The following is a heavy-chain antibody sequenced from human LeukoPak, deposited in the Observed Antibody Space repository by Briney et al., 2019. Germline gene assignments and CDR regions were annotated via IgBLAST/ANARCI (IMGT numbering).Heavy chain of an antibody. V-gene: IGHV3-21*01. CDR1: GFTFSSYS. J-gene: IGHJ4*02. D-gene: IGHD3-16*02. Sequence: GGSLRLSCAASGFTFSSYSMNWVRQAPGKGLEWVSSISSSSSYIYYADSVKGRFTISRDNAKNSLYLQMNSLRAEDTAVYYCARIGYDYVRGSYHKRPDYWGQGTMVTVSS. CDR3: ARIGYDYVRGSYHKRPDY. CDR2: ISSSSSYI.